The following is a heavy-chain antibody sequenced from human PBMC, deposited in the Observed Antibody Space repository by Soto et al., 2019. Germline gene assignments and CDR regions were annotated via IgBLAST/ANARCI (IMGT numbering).Heavy chain of an antibody. CDR2: ISYEGSHK. D-gene: IGHD1-7*01. J-gene: IGHJ6*02. V-gene: IGHV3-30*18. CDR1: GFDFSSHG. Sequence: QVQLVESGGGVVQSGGSLRLSCLASGFDFSSHGMYWVRQAPGRGLEWVALISYEGSHKFYVDSLKGRFTISRDNSKHTLYLHMSSLRPDDTALYYCAKDFELPDGDYYHYGMHVWGQGTTVSVSS. CDR3: AKDFELPDGDYYHYGMHV.